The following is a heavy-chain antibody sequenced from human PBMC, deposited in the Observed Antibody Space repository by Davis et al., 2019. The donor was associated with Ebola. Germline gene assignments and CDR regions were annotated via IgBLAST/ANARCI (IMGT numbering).Heavy chain of an antibody. Sequence: GGSLRLSCAASGFSFSNYGMHWVRQAPGKGLEWVSGITGSGDTTYYADSLKGRFTISRDNAKNTLYLQMNSLRAEDTAIYYCAKDIQGGSSYLDYWGQGTQVTVSS. D-gene: IGHD3-16*01. CDR3: AKDIQGGSSYLDY. J-gene: IGHJ4*02. V-gene: IGHV3-23*01. CDR1: GFSFSNYG. CDR2: ITGSGDTT.